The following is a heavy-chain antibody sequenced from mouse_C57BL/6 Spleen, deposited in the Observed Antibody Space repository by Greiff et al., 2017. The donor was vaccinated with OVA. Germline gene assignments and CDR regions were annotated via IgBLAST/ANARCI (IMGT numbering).Heavy chain of an antibody. CDR1: GYPITSGYY. CDR2: ISYDGSN. V-gene: IGHV3-6*01. D-gene: IGHD4-1*01. CDR3: ARDLAGTGY. J-gene: IGHJ2*01. Sequence: VQLKESGPGLVKPSQSLSLTCSVTGYPITSGYYWNWIRQFPGNKLEWMGYISYDGSNNYNPSLKNRISITRDTSKNQFFLKLNSVTTEDTATYYCARDLAGTGYWGQGTTLTVSS.